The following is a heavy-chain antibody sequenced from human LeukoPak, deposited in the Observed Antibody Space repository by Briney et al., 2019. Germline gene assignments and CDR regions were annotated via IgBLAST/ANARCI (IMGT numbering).Heavy chain of an antibody. CDR3: AKDNRRHYTSGPNPDSLH. CDR2: ISWNSGSI. V-gene: IGHV3-9*01. D-gene: IGHD6-19*01. Sequence: GGSLRLSCAASGFNFANHAMSWVRQPPGKGLEWVSGISWNSGSIDYADSVKGRFTISRDNAKNSLYLQMNSLRVEDTAFYYCAKDNRRHYTSGPNPDSLHWGQGALVTVSS. J-gene: IGHJ4*02. CDR1: GFNFANHA.